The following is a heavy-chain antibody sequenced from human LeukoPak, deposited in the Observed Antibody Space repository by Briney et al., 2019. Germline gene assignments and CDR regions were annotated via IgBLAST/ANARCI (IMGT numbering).Heavy chain of an antibody. CDR3: GKECSSTTCYP. CDR2: IGDRGVST. V-gene: IGHV3-23*01. CDR1: GFTFSSYT. J-gene: IGHJ4*02. D-gene: IGHD2-2*01. Sequence: GGSLRLSCAASGFTFSSYTMSWVRRAPGKGLEWISAIGDRGVSTYYADSVKGRFTISRDNTKNTLHLQMNSLRAEDTAIYYCGKECSSTTCYPWGQGTQVTVSS.